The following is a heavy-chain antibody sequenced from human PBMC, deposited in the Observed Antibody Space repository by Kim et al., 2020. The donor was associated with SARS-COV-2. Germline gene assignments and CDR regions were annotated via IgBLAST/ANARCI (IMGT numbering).Heavy chain of an antibody. CDR1: GFTFSSYG. J-gene: IGHJ6*02. CDR3: ARGGKPDYGMDV. V-gene: IGHV3-33*08. D-gene: IGHD3-16*01. Sequence: GGSLRLSCAASGFTFSSYGMHWVRQAPGKGLEWVAVIWYDGSNKYYADSVKGRFTISRDNSKNTLYLQMNSLRAEDTAVYYCARGGKPDYGMDVWGQGTTVTVSS. CDR2: IWYDGSNK.